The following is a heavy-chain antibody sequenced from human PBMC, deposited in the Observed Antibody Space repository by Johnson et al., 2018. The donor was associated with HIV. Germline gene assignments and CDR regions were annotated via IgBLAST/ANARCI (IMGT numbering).Heavy chain of an antibody. D-gene: IGHD3-10*01. J-gene: IGHJ3*02. CDR2: ISGSGGNT. CDR1: GFTFSSYA. V-gene: IGHV3-23*04. CDR3: AKDLFYGSGSWGAFDI. Sequence: VQLVESGGGLVQPGGSLRLSCAASGFTFSSYAMSWVRQAPGKGLEWVSAISGSGGNTYYADSVKGRFTISRDNSKNTLYLQMNSLRAEDTAVYYCAKDLFYGSGSWGAFDIWGQGTMVTVSS.